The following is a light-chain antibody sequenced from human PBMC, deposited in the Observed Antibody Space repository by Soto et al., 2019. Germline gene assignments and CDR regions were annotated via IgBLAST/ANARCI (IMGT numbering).Light chain of an antibody. CDR3: HQYGSSPWT. CDR1: ETVTSDY. J-gene: IGKJ1*01. V-gene: IGKV3-20*01. CDR2: GAS. Sequence: EIVLTQSPGTLSLSPVERATLSFRPSETVTSDYLAWYQQKPGQAPRLLFYGASRRAAGIPDRFSGSGSGTDFTLIISRLEPEDFVVYYCHQYGSSPWTFGQGTKVDI.